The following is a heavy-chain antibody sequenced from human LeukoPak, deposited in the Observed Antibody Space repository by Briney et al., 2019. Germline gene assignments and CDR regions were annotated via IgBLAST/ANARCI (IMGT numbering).Heavy chain of an antibody. CDR1: GFTLAGLS. J-gene: IGHJ6*03. CDR3: ATGVYCATTTCPGYQHYYYFMDV. Sequence: ASVKVSCKVSGFTLAGLSMHWVRQAPGKGLEWVGGFDRKNGDTIYAQRFRGRVTLTEDTSTGTAYMELSSLSADDTAVYYCATGVYCATTTCPGYQHYYYFMDVWGKGTTVTVSS. V-gene: IGHV1-24*01. CDR2: FDRKNGDT. D-gene: IGHD2-21*01.